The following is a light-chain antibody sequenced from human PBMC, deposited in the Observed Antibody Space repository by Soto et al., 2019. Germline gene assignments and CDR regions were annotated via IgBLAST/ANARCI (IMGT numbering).Light chain of an antibody. CDR1: SSDVGSYNL. CDR2: EVS. V-gene: IGLV2-23*02. Sequence: QSALTQPASVSGSPGQSITISCTGTSSDVGSYNLVSWYQQHPGKAPKLMIYEVSKRPSGVSNRFSGSKSGNTASLTISGLQAEDEADYYCCSDAGSSTLWVFGGGTKLTVL. J-gene: IGLJ3*02. CDR3: CSDAGSSTLWV.